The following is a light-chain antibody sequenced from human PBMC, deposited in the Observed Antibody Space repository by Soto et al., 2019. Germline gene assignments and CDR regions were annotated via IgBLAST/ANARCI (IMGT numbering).Light chain of an antibody. CDR3: QQYGSSLFS. J-gene: IGKJ3*01. V-gene: IGKV3-20*01. Sequence: EIVLTQSPGTLSLSPGERATLSCRASQSVSRAFLAWYQQKPGQAPRLLIYAASRRGTGIPDRFSGSGSGTDFTLTISRLEPEDFAVYYCQQYGSSLFSFGPGTKGDI. CDR1: QSVSRAF. CDR2: AAS.